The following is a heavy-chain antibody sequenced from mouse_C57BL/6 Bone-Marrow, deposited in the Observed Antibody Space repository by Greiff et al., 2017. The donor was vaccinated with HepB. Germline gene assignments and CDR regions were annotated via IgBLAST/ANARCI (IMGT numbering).Heavy chain of an antibody. Sequence: VQLQQPGAELVIPGASVKLSCKASGYTFTSYWMHWVKQRPGQGLEWIGEIDPSDSYTNYNQKFKGKSTLTVDKSSSTAYMQLSSLTSEDSAVYYCARTGIYDGYTGFAYWGQGTLVTVSA. CDR2: IDPSDSYT. D-gene: IGHD2-3*01. CDR3: ARTGIYDGYTGFAY. CDR1: GYTFTSYW. J-gene: IGHJ3*01. V-gene: IGHV1-69*01.